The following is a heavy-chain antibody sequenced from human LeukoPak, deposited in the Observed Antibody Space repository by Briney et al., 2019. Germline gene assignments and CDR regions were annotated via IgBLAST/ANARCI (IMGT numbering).Heavy chain of an antibody. V-gene: IGHV4-59*01. CDR3: ARGVGGYGNWFDP. CDR2: IYYSGST. CDR1: GVSISSYY. D-gene: IGHD1-26*01. J-gene: IGHJ5*02. Sequence: SETLSLTCTVSGVSISSYYWSWIRQPPGKGLEWIGYIYYSGSTNYNPSLKSRVTISVDTSKNQFSLKLSSLTAADTAVYYCARGVGGYGNWFDPWGQGTLVTVSS.